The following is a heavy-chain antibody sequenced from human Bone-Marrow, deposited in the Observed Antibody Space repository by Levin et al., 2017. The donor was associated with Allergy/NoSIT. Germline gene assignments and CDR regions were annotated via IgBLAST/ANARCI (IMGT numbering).Heavy chain of an antibody. V-gene: IGHV4-31*03. CDR3: AREPRTSKYFDY. CDR1: GGSTNGGGFY. J-gene: IGHJ4*02. D-gene: IGHD1-14*01. CDR2: IYYTGST. Sequence: SETLSLTCTVSGGSTNGGGFYWTWIRQHPGKGLEWIGYIYYTGSTYYNSSLQSRVSMSIDTSKNQFSLRLSSVTAADTAVYYGAREPRTSKYFDYWGQGTLVTVSS.